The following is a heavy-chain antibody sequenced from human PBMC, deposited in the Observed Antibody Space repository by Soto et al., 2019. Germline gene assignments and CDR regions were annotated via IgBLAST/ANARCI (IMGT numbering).Heavy chain of an antibody. CDR3: WSRVRTTTGSTSRGGGVYYYYGMDV. Sequence: QVQLVQSGAEVKKPGSSVKVSCKASGGTFSSYAISWVRQAPGQGLEWMGGIIPIFGTANYAQKFQGRVTITADKSTSTAYMELSSLRWEDTAVYYCWSRVRTTTGSTSRGGGVYYYYGMDVWGQGTTVTVSS. CDR2: IIPIFGTA. J-gene: IGHJ6*02. CDR1: GGTFSSYA. V-gene: IGHV1-69*06. D-gene: IGHD4-17*01.